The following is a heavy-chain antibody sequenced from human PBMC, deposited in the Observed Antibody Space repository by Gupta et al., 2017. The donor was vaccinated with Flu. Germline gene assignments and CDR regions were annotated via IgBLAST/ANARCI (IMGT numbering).Heavy chain of an antibody. Sequence: EVQLVESGGGLVKPVGSLRLSCAASGFTFSNDWMSWVRQAPGKGLEWVGRIKSKTDGGTTDYAAPVKGRVTISRDDSKNTLYLQMNSLKTEDTAVYYCTILPKYYYESSGHSSKGYWGQGTLVTVSS. J-gene: IGHJ4*02. CDR1: GFTFSNDW. CDR3: TILPKYYYESSGHSSKGY. CDR2: IKSKTDGGTT. V-gene: IGHV3-15*01. D-gene: IGHD3-22*01.